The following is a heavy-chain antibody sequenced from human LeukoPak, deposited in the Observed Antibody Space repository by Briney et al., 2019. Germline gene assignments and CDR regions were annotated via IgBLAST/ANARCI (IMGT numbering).Heavy chain of an antibody. Sequence: GGSLRLSCAASGFTFSSYWMHWVRQAPGKGLVRVSRINSDGSSTSYADSVKGRFTISRDNAKNTLYLQMNSLRAEDTAVYYCAGLSVVAATKGVDYWGQGTLVTVSS. CDR1: GFTFSSYW. CDR3: AGLSVVAATKGVDY. J-gene: IGHJ4*02. CDR2: INSDGSST. V-gene: IGHV3-74*01. D-gene: IGHD2-15*01.